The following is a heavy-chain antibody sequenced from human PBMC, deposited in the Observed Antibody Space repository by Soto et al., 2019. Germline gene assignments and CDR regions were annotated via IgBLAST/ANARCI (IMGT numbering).Heavy chain of an antibody. J-gene: IGHJ4*02. D-gene: IGHD3-22*01. CDR2: ISYDGSNK. CDR1: GFTFSSYA. V-gene: IGHV3-30-3*01. CDR3: ARDKPDSSGYYYWDY. Sequence: LRLSCSASGFTFSSYAMHLVRQAPGKGLEWVAVISYDGSNKYYADSVKGRFTISRDNSKNTLYLQMNSLRAEDTAVYYCARDKPDSSGYYYWDYWGKGTLVTVSS.